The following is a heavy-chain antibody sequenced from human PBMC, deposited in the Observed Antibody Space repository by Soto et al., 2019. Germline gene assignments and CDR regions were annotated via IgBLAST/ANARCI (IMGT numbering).Heavy chain of an antibody. J-gene: IGHJ4*02. D-gene: IGHD1-26*01. CDR2: IYNSGST. V-gene: IGHV4-61*01. CDR1: GGSVSSETYY. CDR3: ASGNSASAYIDH. Sequence: QVQLQESGPGLVKPSETLSLTCTVAGGSVSSETYYWSWIRQPPGKGLEWIGYIYNSGSTDYHPSLKSRVTISVDTSKNQFSLKLNSVTTADTAIYYCASGNSASAYIDHWGQGTLVTVSS.